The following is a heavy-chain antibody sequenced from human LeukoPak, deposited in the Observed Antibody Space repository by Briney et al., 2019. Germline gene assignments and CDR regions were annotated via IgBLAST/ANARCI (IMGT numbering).Heavy chain of an antibody. CDR3: AKSNGYGLTDI. CDR2: IFYSGST. CDR1: SGSISTSNYY. Sequence: SETLSLTCTVSSGSISTSNYYWGWVRQPPGKALEWIGNIFYSGSTYYSPPLKSRVTISLDTSRNQFSLKLNSVTAADTAVYYCAKSNGYGLTDIWGQGTMVTVSS. J-gene: IGHJ3*02. V-gene: IGHV4-39*07. D-gene: IGHD3-22*01.